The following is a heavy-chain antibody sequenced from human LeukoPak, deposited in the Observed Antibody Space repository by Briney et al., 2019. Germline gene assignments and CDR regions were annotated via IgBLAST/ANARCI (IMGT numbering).Heavy chain of an antibody. Sequence: PGGSLRLSCAASGFTFSSYAMSWVRQAPRKGLEWVSAISGSGGSTYYADSVKGRFTISRDNSKNTLYLQMNSLRAEDTAVYYCARPYYYGSGSYYFFDYWGQGTLVTVSS. V-gene: IGHV3-23*01. D-gene: IGHD3-10*01. CDR3: ARPYYYGSGSYYFFDY. J-gene: IGHJ4*02. CDR2: ISGSGGST. CDR1: GFTFSSYA.